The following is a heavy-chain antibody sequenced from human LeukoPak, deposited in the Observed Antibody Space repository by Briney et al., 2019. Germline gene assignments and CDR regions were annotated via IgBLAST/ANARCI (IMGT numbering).Heavy chain of an antibody. Sequence: SETLSPTCTVSGGSISSGGYYWGWIRQHAGKGLEWIGYIYYSGSTYYNPSLKSRVTISVDTSKNQFSLKLSSVTAADTAVYYCARAIGIAASRDYYYYYGMDVWGQGTTVTVSS. V-gene: IGHV4-31*03. D-gene: IGHD6-13*01. CDR1: GGSISSGGYY. CDR3: ARAIGIAASRDYYYYYGMDV. J-gene: IGHJ6*02. CDR2: IYYSGST.